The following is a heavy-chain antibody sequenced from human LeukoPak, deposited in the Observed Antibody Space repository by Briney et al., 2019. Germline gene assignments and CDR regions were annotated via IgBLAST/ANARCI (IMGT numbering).Heavy chain of an antibody. V-gene: IGHV4-59*08. Sequence: PSETPSLTCTVSGGSISSYYWSWIRQPPGKGLEWIGYIYYSGSTNYNPSLKSRVTISVDTSKNQFSLKLSSVTAADTAVYYCARHVGSGWYRSNWFDPWGQGTLVTVSS. D-gene: IGHD6-19*01. CDR1: GGSISSYY. J-gene: IGHJ5*02. CDR3: ARHVGSGWYRSNWFDP. CDR2: IYYSGST.